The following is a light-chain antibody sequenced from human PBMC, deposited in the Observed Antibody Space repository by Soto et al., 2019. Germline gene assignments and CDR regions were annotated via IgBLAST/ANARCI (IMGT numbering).Light chain of an antibody. CDR1: QSVSSY. CDR3: QQRSNWPPIT. CDR2: DAS. Sequence: EIVLTQSPATLSLSPGERATLSCRASQSVSSYLAWYQQKPGQAPRLLIYDASTRATGIPARFSGSGSGTDFTLTISSIEPEDVAVYYCQQRSNWPPITFGQGTRLEMK. J-gene: IGKJ5*01. V-gene: IGKV3-11*01.